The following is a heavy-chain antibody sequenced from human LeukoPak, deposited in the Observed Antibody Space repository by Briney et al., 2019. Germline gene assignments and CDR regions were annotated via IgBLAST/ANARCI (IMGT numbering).Heavy chain of an antibody. Sequence: GSLRLSCGVSGRFISTYYWSWIRQPAGKGLEWIGRIYTSGSTNYNPSLKSRATMSVDTSKNQFSLKLSSVTAADTAVYYCARDPMGGGFDPWGQGTLVTVSS. D-gene: IGHD3-10*01. J-gene: IGHJ5*02. V-gene: IGHV4-4*07. CDR3: ARDPMGGGFDP. CDR2: IYTSGST. CDR1: GRFISTYY.